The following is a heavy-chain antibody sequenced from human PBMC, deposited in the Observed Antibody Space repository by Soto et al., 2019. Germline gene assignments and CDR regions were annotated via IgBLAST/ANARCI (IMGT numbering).Heavy chain of an antibody. CDR2: INQNGSVI. CDR3: ARAVTAPGSY. J-gene: IGHJ4*02. V-gene: IGHV3-7*01. D-gene: IGHD2-2*01. CDR1: GFTLSGYW. Sequence: GGSLRLSCAASGFTLSGYWVTWVRQAPGKGLEWVANINQNGSVIYYVDSVKARFTISRDNAKNSVYLQMNGLRVEDSAMYYCARAVTAPGSYWGQGTLVTVSS.